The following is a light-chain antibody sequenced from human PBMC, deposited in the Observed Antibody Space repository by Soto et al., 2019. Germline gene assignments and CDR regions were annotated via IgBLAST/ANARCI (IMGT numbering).Light chain of an antibody. CDR2: DDD. CDR1: SSNIGGNS. Sequence: QSVMTQPPSVSAAPGQRVTISCSGSSSNIGGNSVSWYQQLPGTAPKLLIYDDDKRPSGIPDRFSGSKSGTSATLGITGFQTGDEADYYCGSWYNSLSAYVFGTGTKLTVL. J-gene: IGLJ1*01. CDR3: GSWYNSLSAYV. V-gene: IGLV1-51*01.